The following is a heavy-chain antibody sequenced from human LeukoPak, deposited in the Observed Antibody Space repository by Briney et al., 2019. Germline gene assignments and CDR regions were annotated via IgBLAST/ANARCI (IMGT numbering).Heavy chain of an antibody. CDR1: GGSISSSSYY. CDR3: ARQEPWSYGMDV. D-gene: IGHD3-3*01. J-gene: IGHJ6*02. Sequence: SETLSLTCTVSGGSISSSSYYWGWIRQPPGKGLEWIGSIYYSGSTHYNPSLKSRVTISVDTSKNQFSLKLSSVTAADTAVYYCARQEPWSYGMDVWGQGTTVTVSS. CDR2: IYYSGST. V-gene: IGHV4-39*01.